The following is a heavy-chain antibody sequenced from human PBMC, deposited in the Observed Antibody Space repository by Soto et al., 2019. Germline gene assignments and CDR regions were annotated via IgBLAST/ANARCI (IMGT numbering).Heavy chain of an antibody. CDR1: GGTFSSYA. J-gene: IGHJ4*02. D-gene: IGHD3-10*01. Sequence: QVQLVQSGAEVKKPGSSVKVSCKASGGTFSSYAISWVGQAPGQGLEWMGGIIPIFGTANYAQKFQGRVTITADEPTSTAYMELSSLRSEDTAVYYCARYDYYGSGSYYNPKGSFDYWGQGTLVTVSS. CDR3: ARYDYYGSGSYYNPKGSFDY. CDR2: IIPIFGTA. V-gene: IGHV1-69*12.